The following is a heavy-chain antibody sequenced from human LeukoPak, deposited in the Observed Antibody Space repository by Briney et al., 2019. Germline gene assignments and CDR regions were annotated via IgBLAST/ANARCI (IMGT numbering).Heavy chain of an antibody. Sequence: SETLSLTCTVSGGSISTTGYYWGWIRQPPGKGLDCIGSIYYSGSTYYNPSLKSRVTISVDTSKNQFSLELSSVTAADTAVYYCARFGSNYFDYWGQGTLVTVSS. CDR3: ARFGSNYFDY. CDR1: GGSISTTGYY. J-gene: IGHJ4*02. D-gene: IGHD3-3*01. CDR2: IYYSGST. V-gene: IGHV4-39*01.